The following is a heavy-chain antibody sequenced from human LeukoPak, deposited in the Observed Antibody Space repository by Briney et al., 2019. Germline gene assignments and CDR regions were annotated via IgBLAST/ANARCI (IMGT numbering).Heavy chain of an antibody. CDR2: VKEDGSEQ. CDR1: GFTFSSYW. J-gene: IGHJ4*02. Sequence: GGSLRLSCAASGFTFSSYWMSWVRQAPGKGLEWVANVKEDGSEQYYVDSVKGRFTISRDNAKNLLYLQMSSLRAEDTAVYYCARGRSTVFGVVKHFDYWGQGTLVTVSS. CDR3: ARGRSTVFGVVKHFDY. D-gene: IGHD3-3*01. V-gene: IGHV3-7*01.